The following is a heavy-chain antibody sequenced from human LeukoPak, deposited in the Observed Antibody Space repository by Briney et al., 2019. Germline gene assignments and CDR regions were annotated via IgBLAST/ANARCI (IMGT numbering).Heavy chain of an antibody. CDR3: ARGAVMVTLATHFDY. V-gene: IGHV1-69*13. J-gene: IGHJ4*02. Sequence: GASVKVSCKASGYTFTGYYMHWVRQAPGQGLEWMGGIIPIFTSPNYAQKFQGRVTITADESTSTAYMELSSLRSEDTAVYYCARGAVMVTLATHFDYWGQGTLVTVSS. CDR2: IIPIFTSP. CDR1: GYTFTGYY. D-gene: IGHD5-18*01.